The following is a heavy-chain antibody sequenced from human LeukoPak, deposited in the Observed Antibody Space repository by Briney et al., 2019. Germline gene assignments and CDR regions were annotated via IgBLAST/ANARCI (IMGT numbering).Heavy chain of an antibody. D-gene: IGHD6-13*01. V-gene: IGHV4-61*02. J-gene: IGHJ3*01. CDR2: IYTSGST. CDR3: ARGLCSSYSSSCRKAFDL. CDR1: GGSISSGSYY. Sequence: RPSEILPLTCTVSGGSISSGSYYWSWIRQPAGKGLEWIGRIYTSGSTNYNPSLKSRVTISVDTSKNQFSLKLSSVTAADTAVYYCARGLCSSYSSSCRKAFDLWGQGTMVTVSS.